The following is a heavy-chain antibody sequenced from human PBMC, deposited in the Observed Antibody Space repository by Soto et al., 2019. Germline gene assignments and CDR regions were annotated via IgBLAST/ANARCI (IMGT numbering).Heavy chain of an antibody. J-gene: IGHJ4*02. Sequence: QVQLVQSGAEVKKPGSSVKVSCKASGGTFSSYTISWVRQAPGQGLEWMGRIIPILGIANYAQKFQGRVTITADKSTSTAYMELSSLRSEDTAVYFCCSSGCYYHGWGQGTLVTVSS. CDR1: GGTFSSYT. D-gene: IGHD3-22*01. CDR3: CSSGCYYHG. CDR2: IIPILGIA. V-gene: IGHV1-69*02.